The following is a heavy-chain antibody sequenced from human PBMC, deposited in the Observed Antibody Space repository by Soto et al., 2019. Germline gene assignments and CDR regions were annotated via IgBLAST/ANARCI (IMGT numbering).Heavy chain of an antibody. CDR1: GGSFTAHY. CDR3: VRGRRGDP. CDR2: IHHSGST. V-gene: IGHV4-34*01. D-gene: IGHD3-10*01. Sequence: PSETLSLTCAVSGGSFTAHYWSWVRQSPDMRLEWIGEIHHSGSTTYNPSLESRVTISVDTSKRQFSLKLTSVTAADTAVYYCVRGRRGDPWGQGTLVTVSS. J-gene: IGHJ5*02.